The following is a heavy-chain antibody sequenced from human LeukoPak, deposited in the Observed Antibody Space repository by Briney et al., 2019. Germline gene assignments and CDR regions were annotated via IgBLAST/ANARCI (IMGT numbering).Heavy chain of an antibody. CDR2: IASDGSST. D-gene: IGHD5-18*01. J-gene: IGHJ4*02. Sequence: GGSLRLSCAASGFTFSSYWMNWVRQAPGKGLVWVSRIASDGSSTTYADSVKGRFSISRDNAKNTLYLQMNSLRVEDTAVYYCATKLGLWENFDYWGQGTLVTVSS. CDR3: ATKLGLWENFDY. CDR1: GFTFSSYW. V-gene: IGHV3-74*01.